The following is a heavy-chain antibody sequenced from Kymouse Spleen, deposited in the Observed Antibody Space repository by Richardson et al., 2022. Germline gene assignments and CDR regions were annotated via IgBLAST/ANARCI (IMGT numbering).Heavy chain of an antibody. CDR3: ARQGIVGATSFDY. Sequence: QLQLQESGPGLVKPSETLSLTCTVSGGSISSSSYYWGWIRQPPGKGLEWIGSIYYSGSTYYNPSLKSRVTISVDTSKNQFSLKLSSVTAADTAVYYCARQGIVGATSFDYWGQGTLVTVSS. CDR1: GGSISSSSYY. J-gene: IGHJ4*02. V-gene: IGHV4-39*01. D-gene: IGHD1-26*01. CDR2: IYYSGST.